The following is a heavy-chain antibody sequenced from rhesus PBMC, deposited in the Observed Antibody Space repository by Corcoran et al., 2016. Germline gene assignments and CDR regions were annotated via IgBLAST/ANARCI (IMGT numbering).Heavy chain of an antibody. D-gene: IGHD2-33*01. J-gene: IGHJ5-1*01. CDR3: WLDQFDV. CDR2: IYGGCGAH. CDR1: GGSISDAYF. Sequence: QVQLQESGPGLVKPSETLSLTCAVSGGSISDAYFWSWVRQPPGKGLEWIGYIYGGCGAHSYQPSLKNRVTISNDTSKNQCSLRLTSVTAADTAVYYCWLDQFDVWGAGILVTVSS. V-gene: IGHV4-106*01.